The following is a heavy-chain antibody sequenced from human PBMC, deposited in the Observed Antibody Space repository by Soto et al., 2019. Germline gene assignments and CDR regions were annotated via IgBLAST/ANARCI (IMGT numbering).Heavy chain of an antibody. CDR2: INAGNGNT. Sequence: GASVKVSCKTSGYTFTSYAMHWVRQAPGQRLEWMGWINAGNGNTKYSQKFQGRVTITRDTSASTAYMELSSLRSQDTAVYYCARAWLVRGVNRYGMDVWGQGTTVPVSS. J-gene: IGHJ6*02. CDR1: GYTFTSYA. D-gene: IGHD3-10*01. CDR3: ARAWLVRGVNRYGMDV. V-gene: IGHV1-3*01.